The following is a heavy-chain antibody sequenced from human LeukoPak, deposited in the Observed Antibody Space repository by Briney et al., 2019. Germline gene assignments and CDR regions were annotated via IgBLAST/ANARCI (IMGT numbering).Heavy chain of an antibody. J-gene: IGHJ6*03. D-gene: IGHD2-2*01. CDR1: GGSISSYY. Sequence: PSGTLSLTCTVSGGSISSYYWSWIRQPPGKGLEWIGYIYYSGSTNYNPSLKSRVTISVDTSKNQFSLKLSSVTAADTAVYYCARDHRGYCSSTGCLQPTYYYYYMDVWGKGTTVTVSS. CDR3: ARDHRGYCSSTGCLQPTYYYYYMDV. CDR2: IYYSGST. V-gene: IGHV4-59*01.